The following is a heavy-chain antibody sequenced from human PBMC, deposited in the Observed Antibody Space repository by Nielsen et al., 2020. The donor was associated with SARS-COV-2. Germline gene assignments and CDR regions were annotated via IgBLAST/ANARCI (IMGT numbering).Heavy chain of an antibody. CDR1: GYTFTSYG. CDR3: ARDVISRYFDWLDAFDI. Sequence: ASVKVSCKASGYTFTSYGISWVRQAPGQGLEWMGWISAYNGNTKYSQKFQGRVTITRDTSASTAYMELSSLRSEDTAVYYCARDVISRYFDWLDAFDIWGQGTMVTVSS. J-gene: IGHJ3*02. CDR2: ISAYNGNT. V-gene: IGHV1-18*01. D-gene: IGHD3-9*01.